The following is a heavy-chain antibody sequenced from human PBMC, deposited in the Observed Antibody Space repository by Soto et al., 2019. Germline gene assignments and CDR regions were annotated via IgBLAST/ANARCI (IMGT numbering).Heavy chain of an antibody. D-gene: IGHD3-22*01. Sequence: QVQLQESGPGLVKPSQTLSLTCTVSGGSISSGDYYWSWIRQPPGKGLEWIGYIYYSGSTYYNPYLKSRVTISVDTSKNQFSLKLSSVTAADTAVYYCARYSTYYYDSSGYYYVAYLDYWGQGTLVTVSS. CDR3: ARYSTYYYDSSGYYYVAYLDY. J-gene: IGHJ4*02. CDR1: GGSISSGDYY. CDR2: IYYSGST. V-gene: IGHV4-30-4*01.